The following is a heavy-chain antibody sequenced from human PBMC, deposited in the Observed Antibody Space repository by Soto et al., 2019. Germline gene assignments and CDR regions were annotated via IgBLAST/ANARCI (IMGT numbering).Heavy chain of an antibody. CDR2: INHSGST. J-gene: IGHJ6*03. CDR3: ARGQSGYDFPIIYYYYYMDV. V-gene: IGHV4-34*01. Sequence: SETLSLTCAVYGGSFSGYYWSWIRQPPGKGLEWIGEINHSGSTNYNPSLKSRVTISVDTSKNQFSLKLSSVTAADTAVYYCARGQSGYDFPIIYYYYYMDVWGKGTTVTVSS. CDR1: GGSFSGYY. D-gene: IGHD5-12*01.